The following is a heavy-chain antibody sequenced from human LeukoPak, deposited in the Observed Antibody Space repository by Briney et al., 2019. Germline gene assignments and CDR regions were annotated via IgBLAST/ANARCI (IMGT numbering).Heavy chain of an antibody. D-gene: IGHD6-19*01. CDR2: IYPGDSDT. CDR3: ARRGIAVAGTPAEYFQH. V-gene: IGHV5-51*01. CDR1: GYSFTNYW. J-gene: IGHJ1*01. Sequence: PGESLKISCKGSGYSFTNYWIGWVRQMPGKGLEWMGIIYPGDSDTRYSPSFQGQVTISADKSISTAYLHWSSLKASDTAMYYCARRGIAVAGTPAEYFQHWGEGTLVTVSS.